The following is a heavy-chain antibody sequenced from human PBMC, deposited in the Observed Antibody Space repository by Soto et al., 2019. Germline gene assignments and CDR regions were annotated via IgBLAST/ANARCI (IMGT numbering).Heavy chain of an antibody. Sequence: QVQLQQSVALLVKPSETLSLTCSVSGDSVKSSYWAWIRQSPGRAPEWVGYVFDFGSTGYHPSLKGARTISMDTSNNQVSLSLMAVTVADTGIYYCARLIEGYPPHNYFDPWGQGTLVTVSS. CDR1: GDSVKSSY. V-gene: IGHV4-59*02. D-gene: IGHD2-15*01. CDR2: VFDFGST. CDR3: ARLIEGYPPHNYFDP. J-gene: IGHJ5*02.